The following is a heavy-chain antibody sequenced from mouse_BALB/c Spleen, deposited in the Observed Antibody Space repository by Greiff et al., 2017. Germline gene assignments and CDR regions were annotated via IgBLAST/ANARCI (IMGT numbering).Heavy chain of an antibody. CDR2: ISSGGST. CDR3: ARGGVYDYDGGGFAY. Sequence: EVQLVESGGGLVKPGGSLKLSCAASGFTFSSYAMSWVRQTPEKRLEWVASISSGGSTYYPDSVKGRFTISRDNARNILYLQMSSLRSEDTAMYYCARGGVYDYDGGGFAYWGQGTLVTVSA. V-gene: IGHV5-6-5*01. D-gene: IGHD2-4*01. CDR1: GFTFSSYA. J-gene: IGHJ3*01.